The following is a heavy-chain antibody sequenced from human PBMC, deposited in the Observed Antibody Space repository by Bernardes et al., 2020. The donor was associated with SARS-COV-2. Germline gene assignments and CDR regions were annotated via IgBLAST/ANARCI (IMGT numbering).Heavy chain of an antibody. V-gene: IGHV3-30*18. CDR1: GFTFSSYR. CDR2: ISYDGSNK. Sequence: GGSLRLSCAASGFTFSSYRMHWVRQAPGKRLEWVAVISYDGSNKYYADSVKGRFTISRDNSKNTLYLQMNSLRAEDTAVYYCAKGSEEYDFWSGYYGYGMDVWGQGTTVTVSS. J-gene: IGHJ6*02. CDR3: AKGSEEYDFWSGYYGYGMDV. D-gene: IGHD3-3*01.